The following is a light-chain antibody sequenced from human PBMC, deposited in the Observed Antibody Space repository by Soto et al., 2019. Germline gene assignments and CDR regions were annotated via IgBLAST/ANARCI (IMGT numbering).Light chain of an antibody. CDR3: QQRSNWLTWT. CDR2: DAS. J-gene: IGKJ1*01. V-gene: IGKV3-11*01. CDR1: QSVSSY. Sequence: SMLTQSPDTLSLSPGERATLSFSSSQSVSSYLAWYQQKPGQAPRLLIYDASNRATGIPARFSGSGSGTDFTLTISSLEPEDFAVYYCQQRSNWLTWTFGQGTKV.